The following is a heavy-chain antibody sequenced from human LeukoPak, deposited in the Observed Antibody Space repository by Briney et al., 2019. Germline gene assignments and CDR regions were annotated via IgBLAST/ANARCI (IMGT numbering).Heavy chain of an antibody. Sequence: ASVKVSCKASGYTFTSYDINWVRQATGQGLEWMGRMNPNSGDTAYAQKFQGRVTMTRDTSISTAYMELSSLRSEDTAVYYCATATSGGYGGCFAPGGKGPLVTVSS. CDR1: GYTFTSYD. J-gene: IGHJ5*02. V-gene: IGHV1-8*02. D-gene: IGHD3-22*01. CDR3: ATATSGGYGGCFAP. CDR2: MNPNSGDT.